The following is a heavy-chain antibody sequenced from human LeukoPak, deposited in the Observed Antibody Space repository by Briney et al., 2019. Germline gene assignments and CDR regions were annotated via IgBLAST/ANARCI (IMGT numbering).Heavy chain of an antibody. Sequence: PGESLKISCKGSGYSFTSYWIGWVRQMPGKGLEWMGIIYPGDSDTRYSPSFQGQVTISADKSISTAYLQWSSLKASDTAMYYCARCRKVVVVVAATKDPHAFDIWGQGTMVTVSS. CDR1: GYSFTSYW. J-gene: IGHJ3*02. V-gene: IGHV5-51*01. D-gene: IGHD2-15*01. CDR2: IYPGDSDT. CDR3: ARCRKVVVVVAATKDPHAFDI.